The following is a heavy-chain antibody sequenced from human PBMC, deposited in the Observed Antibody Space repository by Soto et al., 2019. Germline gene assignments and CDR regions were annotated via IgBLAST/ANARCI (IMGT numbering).Heavy chain of an antibody. CDR2: ISYDGSDK. J-gene: IGHJ6*02. CDR1: GFTFSSYD. V-gene: IGHV3-30*18. Sequence: QVQLVESGGGVVQPGRSLRLSCAASGFTFSSYDMHWVRQAPGKGLEWVAVISYDGSDKYYGDSVKGRFTISRDTSKNTLYLQMNSLRAEDTAVYYCAKSVAAALYGMDVWGQGTTVTVSS. CDR3: AKSVAAALYGMDV. D-gene: IGHD6-13*01.